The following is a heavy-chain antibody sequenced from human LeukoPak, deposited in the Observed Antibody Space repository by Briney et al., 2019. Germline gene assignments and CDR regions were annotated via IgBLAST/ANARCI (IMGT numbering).Heavy chain of an antibody. J-gene: IGHJ4*02. V-gene: IGHV1-69*05. CDR3: ARDSLVAAAGKALDY. CDR2: IIPIFGTA. Sequence: ASVKVSCKASGGTFSSYAISWVRQAPGQGLEWMGGIIPIFGTANYAQKFQGRVTITTDESTSTAYMELSSLRSEDTAVYYCARDSLVAAAGKALDYWGQGTLVTVSS. CDR1: GGTFSSYA. D-gene: IGHD6-13*01.